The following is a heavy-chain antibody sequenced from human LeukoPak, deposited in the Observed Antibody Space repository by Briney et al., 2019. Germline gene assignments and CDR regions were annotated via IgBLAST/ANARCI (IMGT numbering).Heavy chain of an antibody. CDR1: GDSVSSNNGA. D-gene: IGHD6-19*01. CDR2: TYYRSKWYN. CDR3: ARDLGTSGWYTFDF. Sequence: SRTLSLTCAISGDSVSSNNGAWNWIRQSPSRGLEWLGRTYYRSKWYNDYAEFIQGRITINPDTSKNQFSLQLNSVTPEDTAVYYCARDLGTSGWYTFDFWGQGTLVTVSS. V-gene: IGHV6-1*01. J-gene: IGHJ4*02.